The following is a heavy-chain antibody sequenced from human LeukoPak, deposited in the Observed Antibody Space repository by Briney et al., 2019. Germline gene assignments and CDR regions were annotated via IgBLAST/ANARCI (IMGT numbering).Heavy chain of an antibody. CDR1: GGSISSYC. CDR2: IYYSGST. CDR3: ARATYDILTGATPMDV. Sequence: SETLSLTCTVSGGSISSYCWSWIRQPPGKGLEWIGYIYYSGSTNYNPSLKSRVTISVDTSKNQFSLKLSSVTAADTAVYYCARATYDILTGATPMDVWGQGTTVTISS. J-gene: IGHJ6*02. D-gene: IGHD3-9*01. V-gene: IGHV4-59*01.